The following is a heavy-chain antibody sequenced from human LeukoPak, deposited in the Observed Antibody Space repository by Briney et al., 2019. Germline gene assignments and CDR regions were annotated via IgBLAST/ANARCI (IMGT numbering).Heavy chain of an antibody. CDR3: ARQSLAVAGKLSAFLI. CDR1: GFTFSSYW. V-gene: IGHV3-7*01. D-gene: IGHD6-19*01. J-gene: IGHJ3*02. Sequence: GGSLRLSCAASGFTFSSYWMSWVRQAPGKGLEWVANIKQDGSEKYYVDSVKGRFTISRDNAKNSLYLQMNSLRAEDTAVYYCARQSLAVAGKLSAFLIWAQETVVTLSS. CDR2: IKQDGSEK.